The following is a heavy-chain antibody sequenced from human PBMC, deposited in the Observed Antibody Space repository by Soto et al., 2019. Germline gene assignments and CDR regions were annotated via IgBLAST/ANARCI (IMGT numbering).Heavy chain of an antibody. D-gene: IGHD3-22*01. V-gene: IGHV1-2*02. CDR3: AREDTMIVVTWFDP. CDR2: INPNSGGT. CDR1: GYTFTGYY. Sequence: ASVKVSVKASGYTFTGYYMHWLRQAPGQGLEWMGWINPNSGGTNYAQKFQGRVTMTRDTSISTAYVELSRLRSDDTAVYYCAREDTMIVVTWFDPWGQGTLVTVSS. J-gene: IGHJ5*02.